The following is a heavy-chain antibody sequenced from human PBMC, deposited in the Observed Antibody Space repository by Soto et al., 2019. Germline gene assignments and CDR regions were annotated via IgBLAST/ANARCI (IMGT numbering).Heavy chain of an antibody. J-gene: IGHJ5*02. CDR2: INHSGST. D-gene: IGHD2-2*01. V-gene: IGHV4-34*01. CDR1: GGSFSGYY. Sequence: SETLSLTCAVYGGSFSGYYWSWIRQPQGKGLEWIGEINHSGSTNYNPSLKSRVTISVDTSKNQFSLKLSSVTAADTAVYYCARGQDIVVVPAAIWWFDPWGQGTLVTVS. CDR3: ARGQDIVVVPAAIWWFDP.